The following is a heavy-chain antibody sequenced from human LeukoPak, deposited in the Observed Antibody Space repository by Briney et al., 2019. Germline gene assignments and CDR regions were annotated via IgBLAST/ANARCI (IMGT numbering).Heavy chain of an antibody. J-gene: IGHJ4*01. CDR1: GGSISSSSYY. CDR2: IYYSGST. D-gene: IGHD1-1*01. V-gene: IGHV4-39*07. Sequence: SETLSLTCTVSGGSISSSSYYWGWIRQPPGKGLEWIGSIYYSGSTYYNPSLKSRVTISVDTSKNQFSLKLSSVTAADTAVYYCARDAFTASYQTNTDYWGHGTLVTVSS. CDR3: ARDAFTASYQTNTDY.